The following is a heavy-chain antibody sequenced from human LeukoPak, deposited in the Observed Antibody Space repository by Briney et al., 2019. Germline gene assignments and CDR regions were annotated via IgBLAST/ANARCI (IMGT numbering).Heavy chain of an antibody. CDR2: INHSGSS. CDR1: GGSFSGYY. V-gene: IGHV4-34*01. Sequence: SETLSLTCAVYGGSFSGYYWSWIRQPPGKGMEWIGEINHSGSSNYNPSLKSGVTISVDTSKNQFSLKLSSVTAADTAVYYCSRGARGINYWGQGTLVTVSS. J-gene: IGHJ4*02. D-gene: IGHD2-21*01. CDR3: SRGARGINY.